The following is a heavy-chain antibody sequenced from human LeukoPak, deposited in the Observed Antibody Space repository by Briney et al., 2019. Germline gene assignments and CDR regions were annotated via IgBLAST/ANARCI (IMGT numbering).Heavy chain of an antibody. J-gene: IGHJ6*03. CDR3: ARGPPGYSSRGLYYYYMDV. V-gene: IGHV4-34*01. D-gene: IGHD6-13*01. CDR2: INHSGST. CDR1: GGSFSGYY. Sequence: HSETLSLTCAVYGGSFSGYYWSWIRQPPGKGLEWIGEINHSGSTNYNPSLKSRVTISVDTSKNQFSLKLSSVTAADTAVYYCARGPPGYSSRGLYYYYMDVWGKGTTVTVSS.